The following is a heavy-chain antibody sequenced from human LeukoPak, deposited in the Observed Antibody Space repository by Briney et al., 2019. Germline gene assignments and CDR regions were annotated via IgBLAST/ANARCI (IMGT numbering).Heavy chain of an antibody. CDR2: ISGSGGST. D-gene: IGHD3-10*01. CDR3: ARSLLLWFGELRWGDY. V-gene: IGHV3-23*01. J-gene: IGHJ4*02. CDR1: GFTFSSYA. Sequence: PGGSPRLSCAASGFTFSSYAMSWVRQAPGKGLEWVSAISGSGGSTYYADSVKGRFTISRDNSKNTLYLQMNSLRAEDTAVYYCARSLLLWFGELRWGDYWGQGTLVTVSS.